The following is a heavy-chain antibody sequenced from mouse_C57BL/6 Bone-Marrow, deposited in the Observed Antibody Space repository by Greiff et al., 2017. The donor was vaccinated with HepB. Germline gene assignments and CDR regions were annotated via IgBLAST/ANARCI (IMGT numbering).Heavy chain of an antibody. Sequence: QVQLQQPGAELVMPGASVKLSCKASGYTFTSYWMHWVKQRPGQGLEWIGEIDPSDSYTNYNQKFKGKSTLTVDKSSSTAYMQLSSLTSEDSAVYYCARRVITTVLDYWGQGTTLTVSS. V-gene: IGHV1-69*01. J-gene: IGHJ2*01. CDR1: GYTFTSYW. CDR2: IDPSDSYT. CDR3: ARRVITTVLDY. D-gene: IGHD1-1*01.